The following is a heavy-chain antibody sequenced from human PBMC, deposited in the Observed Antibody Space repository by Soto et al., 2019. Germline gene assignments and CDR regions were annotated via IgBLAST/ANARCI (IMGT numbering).Heavy chain of an antibody. D-gene: IGHD3-10*01. J-gene: IGHJ5*02. CDR3: ARGGGEGYYGSGSSNWFDP. CDR1: GYTSTSYD. Sequence: ASVKVSCKASGYTSTSYDINWVRQATGQGLEWMGWMNPNSGNTGYAQKFQGRVTMTRNTSISTAYMELSSLRSEDTAVYYCARGGGEGYYGSGSSNWFDPWGQGTLVTVSS. CDR2: MNPNSGNT. V-gene: IGHV1-8*01.